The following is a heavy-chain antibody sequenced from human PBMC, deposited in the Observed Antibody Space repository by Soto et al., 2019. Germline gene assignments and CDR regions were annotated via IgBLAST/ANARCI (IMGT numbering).Heavy chain of an antibody. CDR3: ARIRGDFWTGYPISYYYSGMDV. J-gene: IGHJ6*02. Sequence: GSGPTLVNPTETLTLTCTVSGFSLSNARMGVSWIRQPPGKALEWLAHIFSNDEKSYSTSLKSRLTISKDTSKSQVVLSMTNMDPVDTATYFCARIRGDFWTGYPISYYYSGMDVWGQGTPVTVSS. D-gene: IGHD3-3*01. CDR2: IFSNDEK. V-gene: IGHV2-26*01. CDR1: GFSLSNARMG.